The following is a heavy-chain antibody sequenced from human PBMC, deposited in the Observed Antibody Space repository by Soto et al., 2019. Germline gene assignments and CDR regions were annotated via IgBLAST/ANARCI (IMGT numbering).Heavy chain of an antibody. CDR1: GDSINSGNYY. CDR3: ARDHSHSSGREFFEY. CDR2: IYASGST. Sequence: SETLSLTCTVSGDSINSGNYYWGWLRQPPGKGLEGIGNIYASGSTNNNPSLKSRVTISADTSKNQVSLKLTSVTAADTAVYYCARDHSHSSGREFFEYWGQGTLVTVSS. J-gene: IGHJ4*02. D-gene: IGHD6-19*01. V-gene: IGHV4-61*01.